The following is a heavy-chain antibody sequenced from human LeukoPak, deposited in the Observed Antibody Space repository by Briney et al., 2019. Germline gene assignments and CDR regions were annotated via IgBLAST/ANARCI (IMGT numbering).Heavy chain of an antibody. CDR1: GYTFTNHG. J-gene: IGHJ5*02. Sequence: GASVKVSCKASGYTFTNHGISWVRQAPGQGLEWMGWISTYYGNTNYAQKLQGRVTMTTDTSTSTAFMELRSLRSDDTAVYYCARDEGYCTITTCYSNWFDPWGQGTLVTVSS. CDR3: ARDEGYCTITTCYSNWFDP. CDR2: ISTYYGNT. D-gene: IGHD2-2*02. V-gene: IGHV1-18*01.